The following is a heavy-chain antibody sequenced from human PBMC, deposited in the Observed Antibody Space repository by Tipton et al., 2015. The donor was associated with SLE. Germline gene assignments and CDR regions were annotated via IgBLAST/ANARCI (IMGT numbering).Heavy chain of an antibody. D-gene: IGHD3-3*01. V-gene: IGHV4-34*01. J-gene: IGHJ4*02. Sequence: TLSLTCAVYGGSFSGYYWSWIRQPPGRGLEWIGEINHSGRTNYKSSLRSRVTISVDTSKNQFSLKLSSVTAADTAVYYCARFRYYDLLYYFDYWGQGTLVTVSS. CDR2: INHSGRT. CDR3: ARFRYYDLLYYFDY. CDR1: GGSFSGYY.